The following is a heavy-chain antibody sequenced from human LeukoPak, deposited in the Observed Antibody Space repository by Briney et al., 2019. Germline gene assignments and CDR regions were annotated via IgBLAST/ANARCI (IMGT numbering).Heavy chain of an antibody. D-gene: IGHD2-21*01. CDR2: INANSGGA. V-gene: IGHV1-2*02. Sequence: AASVKVSCKASGYTFTDNYIHWLRQAPGQGLEWMGWINANSGGAKYAQKFQGRVTMTRDTSINTAYMQLERLTSDDTAIYYCARNVYCGGDCNTIDYWAGEPWSPSPQ. CDR3: ARNVYCGGDCNTIDY. J-gene: IGHJ4*02. CDR1: GYTFTDNY.